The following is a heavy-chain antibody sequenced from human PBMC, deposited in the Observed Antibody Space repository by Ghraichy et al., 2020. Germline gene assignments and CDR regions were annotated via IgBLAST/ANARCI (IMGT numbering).Heavy chain of an antibody. J-gene: IGHJ6*02. CDR2: ISSSGSTI. V-gene: IGHV3-48*03. CDR1: GFTFSSYE. D-gene: IGHD3-22*01. Sequence: GGSLRLSCAASGFTFSSYEMNWVRQAPGKGLEWVSYISSSGSTIYYADSVKGRFTISRDNAKNSLYLQMNSLRAEDTAVYYCARSLTMIVGDGMDVWGQGTTVTVSS. CDR3: ARSLTMIVGDGMDV.